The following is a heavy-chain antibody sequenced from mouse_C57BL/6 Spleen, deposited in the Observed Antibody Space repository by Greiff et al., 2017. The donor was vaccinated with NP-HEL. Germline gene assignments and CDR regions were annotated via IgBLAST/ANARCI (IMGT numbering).Heavy chain of an antibody. Sequence: VQLKQPGAELVMPGASVKLSCKASGYTFTSYWMHWVKQRPGQGLEWIGEIDPSDSYTNYNQKFKGKSTLTVDKSSSTAYMQLSSLTSEDSAVYYCARGSSGYAMDYWGQGTSVTVSS. CDR1: GYTFTSYW. CDR3: ARGSSGYAMDY. CDR2: IDPSDSYT. V-gene: IGHV1-69*01. D-gene: IGHD3-2*02. J-gene: IGHJ4*01.